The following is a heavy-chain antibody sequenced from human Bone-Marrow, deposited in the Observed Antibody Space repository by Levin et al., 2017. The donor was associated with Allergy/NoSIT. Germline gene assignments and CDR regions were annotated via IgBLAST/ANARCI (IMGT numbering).Heavy chain of an antibody. D-gene: IGHD3-22*01. CDR3: AKGSDTSGYYFDF. CDR2: IYPGDSDT. V-gene: IGHV5-51*01. Sequence: LGESLKISCKTSSDSSAKYWIGWVRQMPGKGLEWMGIIYPGDSDTRYNPSFQAQVTISADKSINTAYLQWSSLRTSDTATYYCAKGSDTSGYYFDFWGQGTLVTVSS. CDR1: SDSSAKYW. J-gene: IGHJ4*02.